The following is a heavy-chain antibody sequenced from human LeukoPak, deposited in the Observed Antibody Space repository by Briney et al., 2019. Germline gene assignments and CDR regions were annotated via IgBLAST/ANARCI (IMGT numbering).Heavy chain of an antibody. J-gene: IGHJ4*02. CDR1: GGSISSYY. CDR2: IYYSGST. CDR3: ARERGYCSSTSCHPLFDY. D-gene: IGHD2-2*01. V-gene: IGHV4-59*01. Sequence: SETLSLTCTVSGGSISSYYWSWIRQPPGKGLEWIGYIYYSGSTNYNPSLKSRVTISVDTSKNQFSLKLSSVTAADTAVYYCARERGYCSSTSCHPLFDYWGQGTLVTVPS.